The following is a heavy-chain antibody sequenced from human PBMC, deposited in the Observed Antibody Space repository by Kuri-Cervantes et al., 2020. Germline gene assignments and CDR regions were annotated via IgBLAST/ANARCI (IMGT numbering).Heavy chain of an antibody. D-gene: IGHD6-13*01. CDR3: AKDLIAAAGPFDY. J-gene: IGHJ4*02. CDR1: GFTFDDYA. CDR2: ISWNSGSI. V-gene: IGHV3-9*01. Sequence: SLKISCAASGFTFDDYAMHWVRQAPGKGLEWVLGISWNSGSIGYADSVKGRFTISRDNSKNTLYLQMNSLRAEDTAAYYCAKDLIAAAGPFDYWGQGTLVTVSS.